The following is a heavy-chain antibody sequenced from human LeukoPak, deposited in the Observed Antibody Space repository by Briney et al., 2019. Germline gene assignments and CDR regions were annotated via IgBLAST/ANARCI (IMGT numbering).Heavy chain of an antibody. CDR3: ARPIYSSGWSDDDY. Sequence: ASVKVSCKASGYTFTSYGISWVRQAPGQGLEWMGWISAYNGNTNYAQKLQGRVTMTTDTSTSTAYMELRSLRSDDTAVYYCARPIYSSGWSDDDYWGQGTLVTVSS. D-gene: IGHD6-19*01. CDR1: GYTFTSYG. V-gene: IGHV1-18*01. J-gene: IGHJ4*02. CDR2: ISAYNGNT.